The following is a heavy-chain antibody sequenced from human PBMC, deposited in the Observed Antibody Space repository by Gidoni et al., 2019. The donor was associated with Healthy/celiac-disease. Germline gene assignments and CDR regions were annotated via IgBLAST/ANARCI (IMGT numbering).Heavy chain of an antibody. Sequence: NPSLKSRVTISVDTSKNQFSLKLSSVTAADTAVYYCASSLGVVNGMDVWGQGTTVTVSS. J-gene: IGHJ6*02. D-gene: IGHD3-3*01. V-gene: IGHV4-31*02. CDR3: ASSLGVVNGMDV.